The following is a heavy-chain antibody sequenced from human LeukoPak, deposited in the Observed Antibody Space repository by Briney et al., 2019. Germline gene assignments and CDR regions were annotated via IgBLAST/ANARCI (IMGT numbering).Heavy chain of an antibody. CDR3: AKGYYDYFWGSYYFDY. CDR2: IRGSGGST. CDR1: EFTFSSYA. J-gene: IGHJ4*02. Sequence: GGSLRLSCGSSEFTFSSYAMSWVRQPPGKGLEWGSAIRGSGGSTYYADSVKGRFTISRHNPRDPLYLQMNSVRAEDKAVYYCAKGYYDYFWGSYYFDYWGRGTLVTVSS. D-gene: IGHD3-16*01. V-gene: IGHV3-23*01.